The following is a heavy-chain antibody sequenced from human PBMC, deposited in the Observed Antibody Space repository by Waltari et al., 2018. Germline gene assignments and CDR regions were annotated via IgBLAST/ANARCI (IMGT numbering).Heavy chain of an antibody. D-gene: IGHD4-17*01. CDR2: ITHSGRT. CDR1: GYSISSGYY. Sequence: QVQLQESGTGLVKPSETLSLTCAVSGYSISSGYYWGWIRQPPGKGLEWIGGITHSGRTYYNPSRKSRITISVDTSKNQFSLKLSSVTAADTAVYYCARHGDYNVRFDYWGQGTLVTVSS. J-gene: IGHJ4*02. V-gene: IGHV4-38-2*01. CDR3: ARHGDYNVRFDY.